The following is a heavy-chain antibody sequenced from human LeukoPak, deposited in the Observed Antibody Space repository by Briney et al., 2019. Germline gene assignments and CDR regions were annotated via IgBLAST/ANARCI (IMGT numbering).Heavy chain of an antibody. CDR2: ISAYNGNT. D-gene: IGHD3-3*01. J-gene: IGHJ6*03. V-gene: IGHV1-18*03. Sequence: EASVKVSCKASGYTFTSYGISWVRQAPGQGLEWMGWISAYNGNTNYAQKLQGGVTMTTETYTSTAYREMRRLRASDVAAYDCETSALRFFSMDVWGKGTTVTVSS. CDR3: ETSALRFFSMDV. CDR1: GYTFTSYG.